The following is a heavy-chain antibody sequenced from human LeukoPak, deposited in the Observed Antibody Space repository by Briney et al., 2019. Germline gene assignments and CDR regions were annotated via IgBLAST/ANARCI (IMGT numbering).Heavy chain of an antibody. Sequence: ASVKVSCKASGYRFTSTYMHWVRQAPGQGLEWMGLINPTGTYTKCAQKFQGRVSMTRDTSTSTDYMELRSLTSEDSAVYYCARDQSGSTTVTVTTDYWYFDVWGRGTLVTVSS. CDR3: ARDQSGSTTVTVTTDYWYFDV. D-gene: IGHD4-17*01. V-gene: IGHV1-46*01. CDR1: GYRFTSTY. CDR2: INPTGTYT. J-gene: IGHJ2*01.